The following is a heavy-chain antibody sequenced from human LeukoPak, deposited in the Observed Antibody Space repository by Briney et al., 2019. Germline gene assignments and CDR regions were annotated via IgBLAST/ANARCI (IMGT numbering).Heavy chain of an antibody. CDR3: AKDVEGKVSFDY. CDR1: GSTFSRNL. Sequence: PGGSLRLSCAASGSTFSRNLMSWVRQAPGKGLEWVSSISGSGGSTYYADSVKGRFTMSRDNSKNTLYLQMSSLRAEDTAVYYCAKDVEGKVSFDYWGQGTLVTVS. J-gene: IGHJ4*02. CDR2: ISGSGGST. D-gene: IGHD5-24*01. V-gene: IGHV3-23*01.